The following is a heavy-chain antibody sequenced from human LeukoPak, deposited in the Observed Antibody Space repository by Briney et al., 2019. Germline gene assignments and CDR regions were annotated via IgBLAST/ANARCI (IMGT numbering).Heavy chain of an antibody. D-gene: IGHD3-10*01. CDR1: GYTFTSYG. J-gene: IGHJ4*02. CDR3: ARDPYYYGSGSYSAKHFDY. V-gene: IGHV1-18*01. Sequence: GASVKVSCKASGYTFTSYGISWVRQAPGQGLEWMGWINAYNGNTNYAQKLQGRVTMTTDTSTSTAYMELRSLRSDDTAVYYCARDPYYYGSGSYSAKHFDYWGQGTLVTVSS. CDR2: INAYNGNT.